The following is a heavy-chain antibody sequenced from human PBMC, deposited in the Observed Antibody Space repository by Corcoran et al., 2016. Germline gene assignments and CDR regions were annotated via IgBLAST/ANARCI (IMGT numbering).Heavy chain of an antibody. D-gene: IGHD1-26*01. CDR1: GFTFSSYG. Sequence: QVQLVESGAGVVQPGRSLRLSCAASGFTFSSYGMHWVSQAPGKGLEWVAVISYDGSNKYYADSMKGRFTISRGNSKNTMYLQMNRLRAEDTAVYYCAKDRTGAFEIWGEGTMVTVSS. CDR2: ISYDGSNK. V-gene: IGHV3-30*18. J-gene: IGHJ3*02. CDR3: AKDRTGAFEI.